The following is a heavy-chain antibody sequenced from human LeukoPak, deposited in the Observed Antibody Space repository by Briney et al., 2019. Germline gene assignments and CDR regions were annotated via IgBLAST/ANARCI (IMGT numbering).Heavy chain of an antibody. CDR3: AKDLVVVPDY. V-gene: IGHV3-30*18. CDR1: GFNFINYG. CDR2: ISTDGRDK. J-gene: IGHJ4*02. Sequence: PGGSLRLSCAASGFNFINYGMHWVRQSPGKGLEWVAVISTDGRDKKHADSVKGRFTISRDNSKNTLYLQMNSLRAEDTAVYYCAKDLVVVPDYWGQGTLVAVSS. D-gene: IGHD2-21*01.